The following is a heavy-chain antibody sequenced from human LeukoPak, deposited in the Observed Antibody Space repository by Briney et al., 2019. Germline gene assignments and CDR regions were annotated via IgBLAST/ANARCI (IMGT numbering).Heavy chain of an antibody. CDR1: GFTVSSNY. D-gene: IGHD1-14*01. V-gene: IGHV3-66*01. CDR2: IYSGGST. Sequence: PGGSLRLSCAASGFTVSSNYMSWVRQAPGKGLEWVSVIYSGGSTYYADSVKGRFTISRDNSKSTLYLQMNSLRAEDTAVYYCAREEDRSFDYWGQGTLVTVSS. J-gene: IGHJ4*02. CDR3: AREEDRSFDY.